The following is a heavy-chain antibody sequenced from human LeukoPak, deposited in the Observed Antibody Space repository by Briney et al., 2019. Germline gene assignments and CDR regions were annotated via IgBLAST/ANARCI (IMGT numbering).Heavy chain of an antibody. CDR3: ARDLGVVAATQDYYYGMDV. CDR2: INPSGGST. D-gene: IGHD2-15*01. Sequence: ASVKVSCKPSGFTFTSYYMHWVRQAPGQGLEWMGIINPSGGSTSYAQKFQGRVTMTRDTSTSTVYMELSSLRSEDTAVYYCARDLGVVAATQDYYYGMDVWGQGTTVTVSS. J-gene: IGHJ6*02. CDR1: GFTFTSYY. V-gene: IGHV1-46*01.